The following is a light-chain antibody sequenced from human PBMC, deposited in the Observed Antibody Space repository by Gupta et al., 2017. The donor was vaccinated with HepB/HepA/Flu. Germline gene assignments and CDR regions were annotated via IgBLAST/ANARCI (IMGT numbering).Light chain of an antibody. CDR1: SSDVGTYNL. CDR2: EVS. V-gene: IGLV2-23*02. Sequence: QSALTQPASVSGSPGQSITISCTGTSSDVGTYNLFSWYQHHPGKAPKLIIYEVSKRPSGISNRFSGSKSGDTASLTISGLQAEDEADYYCSYADRNTFRVFGGGTKLSVL. J-gene: IGLJ3*02. CDR3: CSYADRNTFRV.